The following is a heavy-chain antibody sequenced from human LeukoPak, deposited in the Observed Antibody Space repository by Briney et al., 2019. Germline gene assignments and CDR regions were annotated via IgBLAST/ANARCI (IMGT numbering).Heavy chain of an antibody. V-gene: IGHV4-34*01. J-gene: IGHJ3*01. Sequence: SETLSLTCAVYGETFTGYYWNWIRQTPGKGLEWIGETNHSGSTNYNPSLKSRVTISLDTSKNQFSLKLTSVTAADTAVYYCAKAPYLSSGSWGQGILVAVSS. CDR2: TNHSGST. CDR3: AKAPYLSSGS. D-gene: IGHD3-22*01. CDR1: GETFTGYY.